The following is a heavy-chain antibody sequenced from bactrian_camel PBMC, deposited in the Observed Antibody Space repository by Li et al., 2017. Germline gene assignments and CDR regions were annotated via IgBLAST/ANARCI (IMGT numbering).Heavy chain of an antibody. CDR1: QSPYKRTL. J-gene: IGHJ4*01. D-gene: IGHD1*01. CDR2: INSQGVR. CDR3: AAEYVRWPGIPPVPTEFGR. V-gene: IGHV3S53*01. Sequence: HVQLVESGGGLVQAGGSLKLACAASQSPYKRTLLAWFRQTPGKEREGVAAINSQGVRFYGDFVKGRFTISQDDAKNMLYLQMGDMNPDDTAMYYCAAEYVRWPGIPPVPTEFGRWGQGTQVTVS.